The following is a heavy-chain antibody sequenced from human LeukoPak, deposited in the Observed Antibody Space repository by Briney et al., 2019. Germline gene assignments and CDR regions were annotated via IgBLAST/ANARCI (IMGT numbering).Heavy chain of an antibody. Sequence: SETLSLTCTVSGGSISSSNYYWGWIRQPPGKGLEWIGSFYYSGSTYYNPSLKSRVTISVDTSKNQFSLKLSSVTAADTAVYYRASRRLAAAGMGYFDCWGQGTLVTVSS. CDR2: FYYSGST. CDR1: GGSISSSNYY. V-gene: IGHV4-39*01. J-gene: IGHJ4*02. D-gene: IGHD6-13*01. CDR3: ASRRLAAAGMGYFDC.